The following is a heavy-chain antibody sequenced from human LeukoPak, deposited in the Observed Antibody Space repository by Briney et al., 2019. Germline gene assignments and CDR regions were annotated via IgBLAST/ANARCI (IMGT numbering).Heavy chain of an antibody. CDR1: GFTVSSNY. J-gene: IGHJ6*04. Sequence: GGSLRLTCAASGFTVSSNYMSWVRQAPGKGLEWVSVIYSGGSTYYADSVKGRFTISRDNSKNTLYLQMNSLRAEDTAVYYCARVDCSSTSCPYYYGIDVWGKGTTVTVSS. CDR3: ARVDCSSTSCPYYYGIDV. D-gene: IGHD2-2*01. V-gene: IGHV3-53*01. CDR2: IYSGGST.